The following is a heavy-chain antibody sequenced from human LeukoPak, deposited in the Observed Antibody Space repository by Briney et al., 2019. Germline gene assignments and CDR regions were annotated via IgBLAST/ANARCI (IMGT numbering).Heavy chain of an antibody. CDR1: GGSFSGYY. J-gene: IGHJ5*02. CDR2: INHSGST. CDR3: ARYDTVVVPAANPFLGWFDP. Sequence: SETLSLTCAVCGGSFSGYYWSWIRQPPGKGLEWIGEINHSGSTNYNPSLKSRVTISVDTSKNQFSLKLSSVTAADTAVYYCARYDTVVVPAANPFLGWFDPWGQGTLVTVSS. D-gene: IGHD2-2*01. V-gene: IGHV4-34*01.